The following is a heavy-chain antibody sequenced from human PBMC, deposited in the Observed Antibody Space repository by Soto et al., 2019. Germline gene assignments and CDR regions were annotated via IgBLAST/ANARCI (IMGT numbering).Heavy chain of an antibody. Sequence: GGSLRLSCAASGFTFSSYGMHWVRQAPGKGLEWVAVIWYDGSNKYYADSVKGRFTISRDNSKNTLYLQMNSLRAEDTAVYYCAKDRKRAIFGVVISSNWFDPWGQGTLVTVSS. J-gene: IGHJ5*02. D-gene: IGHD3-3*01. CDR3: AKDRKRAIFGVVISSNWFDP. CDR1: GFTFSSYG. V-gene: IGHV3-33*06. CDR2: IWYDGSNK.